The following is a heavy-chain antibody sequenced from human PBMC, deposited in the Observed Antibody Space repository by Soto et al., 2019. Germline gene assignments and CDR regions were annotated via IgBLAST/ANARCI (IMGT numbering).Heavy chain of an antibody. CDR3: ARGGSGSYGYYYGMDV. V-gene: IGHV4-38-2*01. CDR1: GYSISSGYY. J-gene: IGHJ6*02. Sequence: SETLSLTCAVSGYSISSGYYWGWIRQPPGKGLGWIGSIYHSGSTYYNPSLKSRVTISVDTSKNQFSLKLSSVTAADTAVYYCARGGSGSYGYYYGMDVWGQGTTVTVSS. D-gene: IGHD3-10*01. CDR2: IYHSGST.